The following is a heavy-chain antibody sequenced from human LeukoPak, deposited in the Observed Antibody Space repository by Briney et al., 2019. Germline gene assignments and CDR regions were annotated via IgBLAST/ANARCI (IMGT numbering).Heavy chain of an antibody. CDR2: ISYDGSNK. CDR1: GFTFSSYA. CDR3: ARDGEYSGYDSGLFDY. J-gene: IGHJ4*02. V-gene: IGHV3-30-3*01. D-gene: IGHD5-12*01. Sequence: PGGSLRLSCAASGFTFSSYAMHWVRQAPGKGLEWVAAISYDGSNKYYADSVKGRFTISRDNSKNTLYLQMNSLRAEDTAVYYCARDGEYSGYDSGLFDYWGQGTLVTVSS.